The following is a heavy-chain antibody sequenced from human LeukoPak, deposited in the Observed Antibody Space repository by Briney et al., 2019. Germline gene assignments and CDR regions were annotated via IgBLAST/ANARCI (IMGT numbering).Heavy chain of an antibody. J-gene: IGHJ4*02. Sequence: GGSLRLSCAASGFIFSSCWMSWVRQAPGKGLEWVASINQDGSDKRHADSVKGRFTISRDNAKNSLSPQVNSPRAEGTAVYYCATLKDAVTTFDNWGQGTLVTVSS. CDR2: INQDGSDK. CDR1: GFIFSSCW. V-gene: IGHV3-7*01. D-gene: IGHD4-17*01. CDR3: ATLKDAVTTFDN.